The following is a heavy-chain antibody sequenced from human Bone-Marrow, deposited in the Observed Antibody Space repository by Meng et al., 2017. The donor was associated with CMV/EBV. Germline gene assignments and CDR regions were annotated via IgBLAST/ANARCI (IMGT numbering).Heavy chain of an antibody. D-gene: IGHD3-10*01. CDR1: GFTFSSYS. V-gene: IGHV3-48*04. CDR3: ARDQRFRPRGAFDI. Sequence: GESLKISWAASGFTFSSYSMNWVRQAPGKGQEWVSYISSSSSTIYYADSVKGRFTISRDHAKNPLYLQMNSLRADDTAVYYCARDQRFRPRGAFDIWGQGTMVTVSS. CDR2: ISSSSSTI. J-gene: IGHJ3*02.